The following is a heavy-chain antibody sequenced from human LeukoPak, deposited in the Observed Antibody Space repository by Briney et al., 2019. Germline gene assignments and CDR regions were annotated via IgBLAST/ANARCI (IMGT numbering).Heavy chain of an antibody. CDR3: ARIATVTTDRLDY. Sequence: ASVKVSCRASGYTFTSYAMNWVRQAPGQGLEWMGWINTNTGNPTYAQGFPGRFVFSLDTSVSTAYLQISSLKAEDTAVYYCARIATVTTDRLDYWGQGTLVTVSS. CDR2: INTNTGNP. CDR1: GYTFTSYA. D-gene: IGHD4-11*01. J-gene: IGHJ4*02. V-gene: IGHV7-4-1*02.